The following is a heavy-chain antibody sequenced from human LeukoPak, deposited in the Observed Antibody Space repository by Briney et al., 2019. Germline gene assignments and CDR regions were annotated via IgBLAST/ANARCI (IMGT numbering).Heavy chain of an antibody. CDR2: IIPIFGTA. J-gene: IGHJ6*03. V-gene: IGHV1-69*06. Sequence: GASVKVSCKASGYTFTSYAISWVRQAPGQGLEWMGGIIPIFGTANYAQKFQGRVTITADKSTSTAYMELSSLRSEDTAVYYCVSLWFGELLAETEYMDVWGKGTTVTVSS. D-gene: IGHD3-10*01. CDR1: GYTFTSYA. CDR3: VSLWFGELLAETEYMDV.